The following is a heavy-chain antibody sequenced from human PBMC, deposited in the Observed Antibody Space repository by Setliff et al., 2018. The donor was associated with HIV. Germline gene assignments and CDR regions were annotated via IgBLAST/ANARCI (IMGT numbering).Heavy chain of an antibody. D-gene: IGHD3-9*01. Sequence: GGSLRLSCAASGFTFNNNGMSWVRQAPGKGLEWVSGITSNGGRTGYADSVKGRFTISRDNAKNSLYLQMNSLRAEDTALYYCAREPYYDILTGYLDYWGQGALVTSPQ. V-gene: IGHV3-20*04. CDR2: ITSNGGRT. CDR3: AREPYYDILTGYLDY. J-gene: IGHJ4*02. CDR1: GFTFNNNG.